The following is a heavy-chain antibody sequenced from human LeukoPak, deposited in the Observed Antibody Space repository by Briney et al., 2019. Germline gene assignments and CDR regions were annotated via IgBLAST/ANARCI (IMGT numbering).Heavy chain of an antibody. CDR3: ARGPGGYYDSSGLYYFDY. CDR2: INPSGGST. D-gene: IGHD3-22*01. J-gene: IGHJ4*02. CDR1: GYTFTSYY. Sequence: ASVKVSCKASGYTFTSYYMHWVRQAPGQGLERMGIINPSGGSTSYAQKFQGRVTMTRDTSTSTVYMELSSLRSEDTAVYYCARGPGGYYDSSGLYYFDYWGQGTLVTVSS. V-gene: IGHV1-46*03.